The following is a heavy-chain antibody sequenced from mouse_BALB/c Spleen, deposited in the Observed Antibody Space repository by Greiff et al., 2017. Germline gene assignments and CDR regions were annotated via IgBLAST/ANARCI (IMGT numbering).Heavy chain of an antibody. CDR1: GYTFTSYW. CDR2: INPSTGYT. V-gene: IGHV1-7*01. Sequence: QVHVKQSGAELAKPGASVKMSCKASGYTFTSYWMHWVKQRPGQGLEWIGYINPSTGYTEYNQKFKDKATLTADKSSSTAYMQLSSLTSEDSAVYYCARDASCAYWGQGTLVTVSA. CDR3: ARDASCAY. D-gene: IGHD6-1*01. J-gene: IGHJ3*01.